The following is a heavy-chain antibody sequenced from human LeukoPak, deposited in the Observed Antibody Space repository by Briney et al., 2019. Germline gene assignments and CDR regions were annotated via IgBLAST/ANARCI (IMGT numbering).Heavy chain of an antibody. J-gene: IGHJ4*02. CDR3: VRAAKEQLYDY. Sequence: GGSLRLSCAASGFTFSSYGMHWVRQAPGEGLEWVAVIWYDGSNKYYADSVKGRFTISRDNSKNTLYLQMNSLRAEDTAVYYCVRAAKEQLYDYWGQGTQVTVSS. CDR1: GFTFSSYG. V-gene: IGHV3-33*08. D-gene: IGHD6-13*01. CDR2: IWYDGSNK.